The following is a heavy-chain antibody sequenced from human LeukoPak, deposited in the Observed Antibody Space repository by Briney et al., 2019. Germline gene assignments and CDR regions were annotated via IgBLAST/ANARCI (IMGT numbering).Heavy chain of an antibody. V-gene: IGHV3-48*02. D-gene: IGHD2-15*01. CDR2: ISSSSSTI. J-gene: IGHJ4*02. CDR1: GLTASSYS. CDR3: ARARASGRSGFDY. Sequence: GGSLRLSCAASGLTASSYSMNWVRQAPGKGLEWVSYISSSSSTIYYADSVKGRFTISRDNAKNSLYLQMNSLRDEDTAVYYCARARASGRSGFDYWGQGTLVTVSS.